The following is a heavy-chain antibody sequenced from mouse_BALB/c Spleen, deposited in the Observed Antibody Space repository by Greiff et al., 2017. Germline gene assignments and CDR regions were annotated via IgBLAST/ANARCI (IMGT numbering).Heavy chain of an antibody. CDR2: ISDGGSYT. CDR1: GFTFSDYY. J-gene: IGHJ4*01. D-gene: IGHD1-2*01. CDR3: ARESNSLLRDGAMDY. V-gene: IGHV5-4*02. Sequence: EVNVVESGGGLVKPGGSLKLSCAASGFTFSDYYMYWVRQTPEKRLEWVATISDGGSYTYYPDSVKGRFTISRDNAKNNLYLQMSSLKSEDTAMYYCARESNSLLRDGAMDYWGQGTSVTVSS.